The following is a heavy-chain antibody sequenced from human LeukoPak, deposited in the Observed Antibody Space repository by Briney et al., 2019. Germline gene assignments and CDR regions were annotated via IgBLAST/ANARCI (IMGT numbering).Heavy chain of an antibody. D-gene: IGHD3-22*01. J-gene: IGHJ3*02. CDR2: ISGSGGST. CDR1: GFTFSSYA. CDR3: AKDIWSRYYDSSGYYYPDAFDI. V-gene: IGHV3-23*01. Sequence: GGSLRLSCAASGFTFSSYAMSWVRQAPGKGLEWVSAISGSGGSTYYADSVKGRFTISRDNAKNSLYLQMNSLRAEDTALYYCAKDIWSRYYDSSGYYYPDAFDIWGQGTMVTVSS.